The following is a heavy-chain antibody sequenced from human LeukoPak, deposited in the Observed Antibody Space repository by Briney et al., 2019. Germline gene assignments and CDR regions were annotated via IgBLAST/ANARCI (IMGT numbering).Heavy chain of an antibody. D-gene: IGHD1-14*01. J-gene: IGHJ6*03. V-gene: IGHV3-11*04. CDR1: GFTFSDYY. CDR2: ISSSGSTI. CDR3: ARERPDYYYYMHL. Sequence: SGGSLTLSCAASGFTFSDYYMSWIRQAPGKGLEWVSYISSSGSTIYYADPVKGRFTISRVNAKNSLYLQMNSLRAEDAPVEYVARERPDYYYYMHLWHKETGVRVSS.